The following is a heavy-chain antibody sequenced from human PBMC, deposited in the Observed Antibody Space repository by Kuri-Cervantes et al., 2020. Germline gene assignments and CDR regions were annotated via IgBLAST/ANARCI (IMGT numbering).Heavy chain of an antibody. Sequence: GSLRLSCTVSGGSISSYYWSWIRQPAGKGLEWIGRIYTSGSTNYNPSLKSRVTISVDKSKNQFSLKLSSVTAADTAVYYLARAGYLLTGGNWFDPWGQGTLVTVSS. V-gene: IGHV4-4*07. CDR2: IYTSGST. CDR1: GGSISSYY. CDR3: ARAGYLLTGGNWFDP. D-gene: IGHD3-9*01. J-gene: IGHJ5*02.